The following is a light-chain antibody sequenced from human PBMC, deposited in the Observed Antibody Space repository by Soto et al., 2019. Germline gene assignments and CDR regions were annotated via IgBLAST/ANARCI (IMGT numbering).Light chain of an antibody. V-gene: IGKV1-5*03. J-gene: IGKJ1*01. CDR3: QQYNSYPWT. CDR2: KAS. CDR1: QSVSGW. Sequence: DIPMTQSPSTLSASVGDRIPISCRATQSVSGWLAWYHQKPGKAPSLLIYKASSLESGVPSRFSGSRSGTEFTLTISSLQPDDFATYFCQQYNSYPWTFGQGTKVDI.